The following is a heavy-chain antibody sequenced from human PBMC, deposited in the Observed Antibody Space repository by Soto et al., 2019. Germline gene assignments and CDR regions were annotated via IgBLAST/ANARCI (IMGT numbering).Heavy chain of an antibody. V-gene: IGHV4-59*01. J-gene: IGHJ4*02. CDR1: GGSISSYY. Sequence: SETLSLTCTVSGGSISSYYWSWIRQPPGKGLEWIGYIYYSGSTNYNPSLKSRVTISVDTSKNQFSLKLSSVTAADTAVYYCARGGTMAYYWGQGTLVTVSS. D-gene: IGHD3-10*01. CDR2: IYYSGST. CDR3: ARGGTMAYY.